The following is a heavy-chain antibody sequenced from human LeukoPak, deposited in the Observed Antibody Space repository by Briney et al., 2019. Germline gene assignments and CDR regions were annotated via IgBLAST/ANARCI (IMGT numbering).Heavy chain of an antibody. CDR1: GFTFSSYG. V-gene: IGHV3-23*01. J-gene: IGHJ1*01. D-gene: IGHD3-22*01. Sequence: GGSLRLSCAASGFTFSSYGMSWVRQAPGKGLEWVSAISGSGGSTYYADSVKGRFTISRDNSKNTLYLQMNSLRAEDTAVYYCAKDVDYYDSSGYSIFQHWGQGTLVTVSS. CDR2: ISGSGGST. CDR3: AKDVDYYDSSGYSIFQH.